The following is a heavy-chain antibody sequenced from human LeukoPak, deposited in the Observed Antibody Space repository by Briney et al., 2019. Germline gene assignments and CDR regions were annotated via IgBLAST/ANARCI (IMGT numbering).Heavy chain of an antibody. CDR2: VSHRGDT. V-gene: IGHV4-4*02. Sequence: MPSGTLSLTCAVFGGSISSSNLWSWVRQPPGKGLEWIGEVSHRGDTNYNPSLKSRVTISIDKSKNRFSLRLTSVTAADTAVYYCTRGGLTFGGNWGQGILVTVSS. CDR1: GGSISSSNL. D-gene: IGHD3-10*01. J-gene: IGHJ4*02. CDR3: TRGGLTFGGN.